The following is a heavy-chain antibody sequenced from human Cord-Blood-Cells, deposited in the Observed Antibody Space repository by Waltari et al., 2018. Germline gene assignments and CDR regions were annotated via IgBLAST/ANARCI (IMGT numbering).Heavy chain of an antibody. J-gene: IGHJ4*02. V-gene: IGHV4-31*03. CDR3: ARDIGSGGSCYDY. CDR1: CGPISRGGYY. CDR2: IYYSGST. D-gene: IGHD2-15*01. Sequence: QVQLQESGPGLVNPSQTLSLTCTVSCGPISRGGYYSIWIRQHPGKGLEWIGYIYYSGSTYYNPSLKSRVTISVDTSKNQFSLKLSSVTAADTAVYYCARDIGSGGSCYDYWGQGTLVTVSS.